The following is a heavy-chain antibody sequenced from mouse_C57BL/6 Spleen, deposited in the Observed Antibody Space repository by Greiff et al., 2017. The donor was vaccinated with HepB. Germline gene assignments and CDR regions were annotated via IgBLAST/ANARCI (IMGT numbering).Heavy chain of an antibody. CDR3: ARSRDEKDYFDY. D-gene: IGHD3-3*01. V-gene: IGHV1-26*01. Sequence: KLQQSGPELVKPGASVKISCKASGYTFTDYYMNWVKQSHGKSLEWIGDINPNNGGTSYNQKFKGKATLTVDKSSSTAYMELRSLTSEDSAVYYCARSRDEKDYFDYWGQGTTLTVSS. CDR2: INPNNGGT. CDR1: GYTFTDYY. J-gene: IGHJ2*01.